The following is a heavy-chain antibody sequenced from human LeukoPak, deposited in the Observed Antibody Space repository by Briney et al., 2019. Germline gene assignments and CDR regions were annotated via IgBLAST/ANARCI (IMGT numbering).Heavy chain of an antibody. D-gene: IGHD2-2*01. CDR2: ISAYNGNT. J-gene: IGHJ6*03. V-gene: IGHV1-18*01. CDR3: ARDRSSGAIYYYYYMDV. CDR1: GYTYTCYG. Sequence: ASVKVSCKASGYTYTCYGISWVRQAPGQGLEWMGWISAYNGNTNYAQKLQGRVTMTTDTSTSTAYMELRSLRSDYTAVYYCARDRSSGAIYYYYYMDVWGKGTTVTVSS.